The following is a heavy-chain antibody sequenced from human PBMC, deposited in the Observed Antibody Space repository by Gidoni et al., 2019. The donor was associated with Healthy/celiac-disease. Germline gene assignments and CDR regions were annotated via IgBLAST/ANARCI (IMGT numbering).Heavy chain of an antibody. D-gene: IGHD2-15*01. CDR1: GFTFSSYA. V-gene: IGHV3-30*04. CDR3: ARDWYCSGGSCYYYYGMDV. J-gene: IGHJ6*02. CDR2: ISYDGSNK. Sequence: QVQLVESGGGVVQPGRSLRLSCAASGFTFSSYALHWVRQAPGQGLEWVAVISYDGSNKYYADSVKGRFTISRDNSKNTLYLQMNSLRAEDTAVYYCARDWYCSGGSCYYYYGMDVWGQGTTVTVSS.